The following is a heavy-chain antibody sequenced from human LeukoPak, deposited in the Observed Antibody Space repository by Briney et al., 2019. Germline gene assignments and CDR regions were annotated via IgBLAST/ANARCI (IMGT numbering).Heavy chain of an antibody. CDR1: GGSISSGDYS. V-gene: IGHV4-30-2*01. D-gene: IGHD3-3*01. CDR3: ARVNYDFWSGYLYYFDY. CDR2: ISHSGST. J-gene: IGHJ4*02. Sequence: SETLSLTCAVSGGSISSGDYSWSWIRQPPGKGLEWIGYISHSGSTYYNPSLKSRVTISVDTSKNQFSLKLSSVTAADTAVYYCARVNYDFWSGYLYYFDYWGQGTLVTVSS.